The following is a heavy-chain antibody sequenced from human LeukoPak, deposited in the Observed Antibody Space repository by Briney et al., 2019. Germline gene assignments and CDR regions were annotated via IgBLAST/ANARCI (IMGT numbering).Heavy chain of an antibody. CDR3: ARPDSVRPYDCWSGPRYYMDV. CDR2: IIPIFGTA. J-gene: IGHJ6*03. Sequence: SVKVSCKASGGTFSSYAISWVRKAPGQGLEWMGGIIPIFGTANYAQKFQGRVTITADESTSTAYMELSSLRSEDTAVYYCARPDSVRPYDCWSGPRYYMDVWGKGTTVTVSS. D-gene: IGHD3-3*01. V-gene: IGHV1-69*13. CDR1: GGTFSSYA.